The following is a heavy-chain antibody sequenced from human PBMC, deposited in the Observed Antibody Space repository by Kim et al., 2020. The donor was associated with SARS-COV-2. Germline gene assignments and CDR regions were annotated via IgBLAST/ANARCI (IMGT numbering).Heavy chain of an antibody. V-gene: IGHV1-18*04. Sequence: ASVKVSCKASGYTFTSYGISWVRQAPGQGLEWMGWISAYNGNTNYAQKLQGRVTMTTDTSTSTAYMELRSLRSDDTAVYYCARDRVVSKAVAGTNAEGYWGQGTLVTVSS. J-gene: IGHJ4*02. CDR3: ARDRVVSKAVAGTNAEGY. CDR2: ISAYNGNT. CDR1: GYTFTSYG. D-gene: IGHD6-19*01.